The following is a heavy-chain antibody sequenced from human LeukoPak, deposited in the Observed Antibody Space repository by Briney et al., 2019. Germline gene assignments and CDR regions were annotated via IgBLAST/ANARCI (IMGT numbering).Heavy chain of an antibody. J-gene: IGHJ2*01. CDR1: GFTFSDYS. CDR2: ISSGSTHI. CDR3: ARADISYWYFGL. V-gene: IGHV3-21*01. Sequence: PGGSLRLSCAASGFTFSDYSVNWVRQAPGKGLEWVSSISSGSTHIYYADSVKGRITISRDNAKNSLYLQMNSLRAEDTAIYYCARADISYWYFGLWGRGTLVTVSS. D-gene: IGHD3-9*01.